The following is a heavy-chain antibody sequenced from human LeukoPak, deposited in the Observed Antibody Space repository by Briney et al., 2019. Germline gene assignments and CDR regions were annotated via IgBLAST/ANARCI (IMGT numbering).Heavy chain of an antibody. CDR1: GGSISSYY. Sequence: SETLSLTCTVSGGSISSYYWSWIRQPPGRGLEWIGYIYYNGGTNYNPSLKSRVTISVDTSKNQFSLRLSSVTAADTAVYFCARIAASGYSSSWYDYWGQGTLVTVSS. V-gene: IGHV4-59*01. J-gene: IGHJ4*02. CDR2: IYYNGGT. CDR3: ARIAASGYSSSWYDY. D-gene: IGHD6-13*01.